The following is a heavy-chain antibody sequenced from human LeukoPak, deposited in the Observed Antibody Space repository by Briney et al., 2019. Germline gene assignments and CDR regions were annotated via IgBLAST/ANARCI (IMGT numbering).Heavy chain of an antibody. V-gene: IGHV3-74*01. CDR1: GFIFSSYG. D-gene: IGHD4-11*01. J-gene: IGHJ4*02. CDR2: MSSDGSST. Sequence: GGSLRLSCGASGFIFSSYGMHWVRQAPGKGLVWVSHMSSDGSSTSYADSVKGRFTISRDTAKNTLYLQMNSLRAEDTAVYYCARDRTVYSNYAFLWGQGTLVTVSS. CDR3: ARDRTVYSNYAFL.